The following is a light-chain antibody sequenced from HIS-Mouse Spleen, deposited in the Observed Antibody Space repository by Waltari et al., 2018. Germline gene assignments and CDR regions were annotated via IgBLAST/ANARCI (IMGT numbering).Light chain of an antibody. CDR3: QQYGSSPPWP. CDR1: HSVSSSY. CDR2: GAS. V-gene: IGKV3-20*01. Sequence: IVLTQSPGTLSLSPGERATLSCRASHSVSSSYLAWYQQKPGQAPRLLIYGASSRATGIPDRFSGSGSGTDFTLTISRLEPEDFAVYYCQQYGSSPPWPFGQGTKVEIK. J-gene: IGKJ1*01.